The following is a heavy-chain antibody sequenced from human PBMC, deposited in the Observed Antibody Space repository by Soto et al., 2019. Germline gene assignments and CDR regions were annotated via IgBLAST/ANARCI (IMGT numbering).Heavy chain of an antibody. CDR2: IYSGGNT. J-gene: IGHJ4*02. D-gene: IGHD3-9*01. CDR3: VTITKYDILTGYYPC. V-gene: IGHV3-66*01. CDR1: GFTISSNY. Sequence: EVQLVESGGGLVQPGGSLRLSCAASGFTISSNYMSWVRQAPRKGLEWVSVIYSGGNTYYADSVKGRFTISRDNSKNTLYLQMNSLRSVDTAVYYCVTITKYDILTGYYPCWGQGTLVTVSS.